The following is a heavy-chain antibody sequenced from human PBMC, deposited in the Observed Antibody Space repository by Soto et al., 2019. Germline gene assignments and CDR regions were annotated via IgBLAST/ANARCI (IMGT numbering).Heavy chain of an antibody. J-gene: IGHJ4*02. CDR2: ISSSSSTI. Sequence: AGGSLRLSCAASGFSFSTYDMNWVRQAPGKGLEWISYISSSSSTIYYADSVKGRFTISRDNAKNTVYLQMNGLRAEDTAVYYCAREVGRGSGSYYLDYWGQETLVTVSS. CDR3: AREVGRGSGSYYLDY. CDR1: GFSFSTYD. D-gene: IGHD3-16*01. V-gene: IGHV3-48*04.